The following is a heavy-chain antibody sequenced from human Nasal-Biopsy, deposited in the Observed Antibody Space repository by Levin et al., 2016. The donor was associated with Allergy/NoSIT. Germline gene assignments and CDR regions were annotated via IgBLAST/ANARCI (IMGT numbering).Heavy chain of an antibody. CDR1: GYTFTTFG. J-gene: IGHJ5*02. CDR3: ARGEYRLFDP. Sequence: ASVKVSCKASGYTFTTFGVTWVRQAPGQGFEWMGWINPNNAYTSYAEIFQGRVTMTTDTSTNTAYMELRNLTSDDTAVYYCARGEYRLFDPWGLGTLVTVSS. V-gene: IGHV1-18*01. CDR2: INPNNAYT. D-gene: IGHD2/OR15-2a*01.